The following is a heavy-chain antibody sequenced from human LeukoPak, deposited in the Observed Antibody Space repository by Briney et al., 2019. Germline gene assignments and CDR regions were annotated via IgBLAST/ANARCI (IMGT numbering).Heavy chain of an antibody. CDR1: EFTFSRYW. CDR3: ARGPQPHGEYFDY. V-gene: IGHV3-7*01. J-gene: IGHJ4*02. CDR2: INQDESEK. Sequence: GGSLRLSCAASEFTFSRYWMTWVRQAPGKGLEWVATINQDESEKYYVDSMEGRFTISRDNAKNSLYLQMNSLRAEDTAVYYCARGPQPHGEYFDYWGQGTLVTVSS. D-gene: IGHD3-10*01.